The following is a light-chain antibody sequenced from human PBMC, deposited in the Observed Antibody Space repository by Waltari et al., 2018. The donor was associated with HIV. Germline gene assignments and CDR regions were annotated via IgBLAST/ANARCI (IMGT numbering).Light chain of an antibody. CDR3: AAWDGSLNGHVV. J-gene: IGLJ2*01. V-gene: IGLV1-44*01. CDR1: SSNIGRNT. Sequence: QSVLTQPPSASGTPGQRVTISCSGSSSNIGRNTVNWYQQLPGTAPKLLIYSNNQRPSGVPDRFSGSKSGTSASLAISGLQSEDEADYYCAAWDGSLNGHVVFGGGTKLTVL. CDR2: SNN.